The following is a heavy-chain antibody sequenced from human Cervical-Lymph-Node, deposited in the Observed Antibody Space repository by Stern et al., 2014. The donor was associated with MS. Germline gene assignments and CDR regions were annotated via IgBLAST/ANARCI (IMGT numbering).Heavy chain of an antibody. CDR2: MNPNNGNT. V-gene: IGHV1-8*01. CDR1: GYTLTNND. CDR3: ARGVSRPSRYYGMDV. D-gene: IGHD1-1*01. Sequence: VQLVQSGAEVKKPGASVKVSCKASGYTLTNNDIIWVRQATGQGLEWMGWMNPNNGNTGYAQKFQGRVTMTRYTSITTASMELSSLRSEDTAVYYCARGVSRPSRYYGMDVWGQGTTVTVSS. J-gene: IGHJ6*02.